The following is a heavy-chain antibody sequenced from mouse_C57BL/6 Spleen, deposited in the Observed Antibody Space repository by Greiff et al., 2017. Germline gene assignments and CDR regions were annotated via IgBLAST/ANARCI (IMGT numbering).Heavy chain of an antibody. J-gene: IGHJ4*01. CDR3: ARGSGSPYYYAMDY. CDR1: GYTFTSYW. CDR2: IDPSDSET. V-gene: IGHV1-52*01. Sequence: QVQLQQSGAELVRPGSSVKLSCKASGYTFTSYWMHWVKQRPIQGLEWIGNIDPSDSETHYNQKFKDKATLTVDKSSSTAYMQLSSLTSEDSAVYYCARGSGSPYYYAMDYWGQGTSVTVSS. D-gene: IGHD3-1*01.